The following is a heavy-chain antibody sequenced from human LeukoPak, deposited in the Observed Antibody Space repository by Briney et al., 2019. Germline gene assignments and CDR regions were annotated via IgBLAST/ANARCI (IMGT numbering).Heavy chain of an antibody. J-gene: IGHJ4*02. CDR3: ARDSTRGKRGSSSFFDY. V-gene: IGHV1-2*02. CDR2: INPNSGGT. CDR1: GYTLTGYY. D-gene: IGHD6-6*01. Sequence: GSVKVSCKASGYTLTGYYMHWVRQAPGQGLEWMGWINPNSGGTNYGQKFQGRVTMTRDTSISTAYMELSRLRSDDTAVYYCARDSTRGKRGSSSFFDYWGQGTLVTVSS.